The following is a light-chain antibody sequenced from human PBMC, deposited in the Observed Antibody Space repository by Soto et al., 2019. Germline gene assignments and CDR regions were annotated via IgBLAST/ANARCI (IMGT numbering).Light chain of an antibody. CDR1: SSDVGDYNY. V-gene: IGLV2-14*01. CDR3: SSYTSTNTLI. CDR2: GVS. J-gene: IGLJ2*01. Sequence: QSALTQPASVSGSPGQSITISCTGTSSDVGDYNYVSWYQQHPGKAPKLLIYGVSNRPSGISSHFSGSKSGNTASLTISGLQAEDEVDYYCSSYTSTNTLIFGGGTKVTVL.